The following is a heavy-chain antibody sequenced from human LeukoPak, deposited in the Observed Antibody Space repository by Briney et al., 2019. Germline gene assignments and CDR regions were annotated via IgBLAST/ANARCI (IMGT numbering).Heavy chain of an antibody. CDR2: ISSSGST. CDR1: GDSISSGDYY. Sequence: PSQTLSLTCTVSGDSISSGDYYWSWIRQPAGKGLEWIGRISSSGSTNYNPSLKSRVTISVDTSKNQFSLKLSSVTAADTAMYYCARVSRGNSVGGDYWGQGTLVTVSS. J-gene: IGHJ4*02. V-gene: IGHV4-61*02. D-gene: IGHD4-23*01. CDR3: ARVSRGNSVGGDY.